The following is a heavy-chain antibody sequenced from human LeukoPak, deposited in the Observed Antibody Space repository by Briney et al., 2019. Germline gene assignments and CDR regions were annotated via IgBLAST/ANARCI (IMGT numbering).Heavy chain of an antibody. CDR3: ATDARSSSWYTDAFDI. D-gene: IGHD6-13*01. CDR1: GYTFTSYD. V-gene: IGHV1-8*01. J-gene: IGHJ3*02. Sequence: GASVKVSCKASGYTFTSYDINWVRQATGQGLEWMGWMNPNSGNTGYAQKFQGRVTITADKSTSTAYMELSSLRSEDTAVYYCATDARSSSWYTDAFDIWGQGTMVTVSS. CDR2: MNPNSGNT.